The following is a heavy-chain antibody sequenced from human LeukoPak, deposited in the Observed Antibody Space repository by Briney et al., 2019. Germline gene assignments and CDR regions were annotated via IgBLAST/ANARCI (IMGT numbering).Heavy chain of an antibody. Sequence: SETLSLTCTVSGGSISSSSYYWGWIRQPPGKWLEWIGSIYYSGSTYYNPSLKSRVTISVETSKNQFSLKLSSVTAADTAVYYCARKYSGYDLSYFDYWGQGTLVTVSS. CDR1: GGSISSSSYY. CDR3: ARKYSGYDLSYFDY. CDR2: IYYSGST. D-gene: IGHD5-12*01. V-gene: IGHV4-39*01. J-gene: IGHJ4*02.